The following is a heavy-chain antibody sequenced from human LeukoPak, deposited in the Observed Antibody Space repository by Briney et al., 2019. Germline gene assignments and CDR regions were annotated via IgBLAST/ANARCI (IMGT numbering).Heavy chain of an antibody. CDR2: IIPIFGTA. J-gene: IGHJ4*02. CDR1: GGTFSSYA. V-gene: IGHV1-69*13. CDR3: ARSNLAAARPTHFDY. Sequence: GASVKVSCKASGGTFSSYAISWVRQAPGQGLEWMGGIIPIFGTANYAQKFQGRVTITADESTSTAYMELSSLRPEDTAVYYCARSNLAAARPTHFDYWGQGTLVTVSS. D-gene: IGHD6-6*01.